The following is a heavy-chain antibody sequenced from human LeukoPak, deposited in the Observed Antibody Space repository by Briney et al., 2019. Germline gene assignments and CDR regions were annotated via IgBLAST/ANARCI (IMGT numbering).Heavy chain of an antibody. V-gene: IGHV3-21*01. J-gene: IGHJ5*01. CDR2: ISSGSNYI. D-gene: IGHD2-2*01. CDR1: GFTFSTYS. CDR3: ARDVRRTSSWFDY. Sequence: GGSLRLSCAASGFTFSTYSMNWVRQAPGKGLEWVSSISSGSNYIYYADSVKGRFTISRDNTKNSLYLQMNSLRAEDTAVYYCARDVRRTSSWFDYWGQGALVAVSS.